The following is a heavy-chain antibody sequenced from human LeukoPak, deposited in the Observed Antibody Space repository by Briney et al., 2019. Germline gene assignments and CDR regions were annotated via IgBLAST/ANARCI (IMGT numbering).Heavy chain of an antibody. CDR3: ARATRYSSGWPQGTFGY. V-gene: IGHV3-74*01. CDR2: ISSDGSDI. J-gene: IGHJ4*02. CDR1: GFTFRSSW. D-gene: IGHD6-19*01. Sequence: GGSLRLSCAVSGFTFRSSWMHWVRQAPGRGLVWVSRISSDGSDIFYADSVKGRFTISRDNSKNMLYLQMNSLRAEDTAVYYCARATRYSSGWPQGTFGYWGQGTLVTVSS.